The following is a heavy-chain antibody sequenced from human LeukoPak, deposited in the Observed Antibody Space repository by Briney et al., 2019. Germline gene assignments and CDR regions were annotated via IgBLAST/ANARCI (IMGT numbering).Heavy chain of an antibody. Sequence: GGSLRLSCAASGFTFDDYAMHWVRQAPGKGLEWVSGISWNSGSIGYADSVKGRFTISRDNAKNSLYLQVNSLGAEDTALYYCAKDYYYDSSGPNFDYWGQGTLVTVSS. CDR3: AKDYYYDSSGPNFDY. V-gene: IGHV3-9*01. CDR1: GFTFDDYA. D-gene: IGHD3-22*01. CDR2: ISWNSGSI. J-gene: IGHJ4*02.